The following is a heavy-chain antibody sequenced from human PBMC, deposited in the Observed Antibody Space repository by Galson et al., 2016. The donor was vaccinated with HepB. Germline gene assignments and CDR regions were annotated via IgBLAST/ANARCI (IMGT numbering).Heavy chain of an antibody. CDR3: ARDQRNIFRYNYYIDV. Sequence: SLRLSCAASGFTFSSYSMIWVRQAPGKGLEWVSSISSSNIYIYYADSVTGRFTISRDNAKNSLYLQMNSLRAEDTAVYYCARDQRNIFRYNYYIDVWGKGTTVTVSS. CDR1: GFTFSSYS. V-gene: IGHV3-21*01. J-gene: IGHJ6*03. D-gene: IGHD3-16*02. CDR2: ISSSNIYI.